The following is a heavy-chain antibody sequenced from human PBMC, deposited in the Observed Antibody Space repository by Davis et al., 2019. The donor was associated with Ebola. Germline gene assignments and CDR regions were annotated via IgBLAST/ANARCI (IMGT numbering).Heavy chain of an antibody. CDR2: INPNSGRT. CDR1: GYTFTGYY. Sequence: ASVKVSCKASGYTFTGYYIHWVRQAPGQGLEWMGWINPNSGRTNYAQKFQGRVTMTRDTSITTTYMEMSRLTSDDTAVYYCARLTVETPFAFDTWGQGTMVTVSS. CDR3: ARLTVETPFAFDT. J-gene: IGHJ3*02. V-gene: IGHV1-2*02. D-gene: IGHD4-23*01.